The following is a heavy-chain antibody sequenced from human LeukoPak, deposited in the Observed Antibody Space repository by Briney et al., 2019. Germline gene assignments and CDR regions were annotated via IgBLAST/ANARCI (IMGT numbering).Heavy chain of an antibody. D-gene: IGHD3-10*01. Sequence: ASVKVSCKASGYTFTSYDINWVRQATGQGLEWMGWMNPNSGNTDYAQKFQGRVTMTRNTSISTAYMELSSLRSEDTAVYYCARAPMVRGVITTRYNWFDPWGQGTLVTVSS. J-gene: IGHJ5*02. CDR2: MNPNSGNT. V-gene: IGHV1-8*01. CDR3: ARAPMVRGVITTRYNWFDP. CDR1: GYTFTSYD.